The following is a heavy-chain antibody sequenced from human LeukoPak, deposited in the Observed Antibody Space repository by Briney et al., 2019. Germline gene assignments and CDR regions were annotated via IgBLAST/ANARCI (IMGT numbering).Heavy chain of an antibody. CDR1: GGSISSYY. CDR2: IYYSGST. D-gene: IGHD2-2*01. V-gene: IGHV4-59*01. Sequence: PSETLSLTCTVSGGSISSYYWSWIRQPPGKGLEWIGYIYYSGSTNYNPSLKSRVTISVDTSKNQFSLKLSSVTAADTAVYYRARRYCSTTSCSGHNWFDPWGQGTLVTVSS. CDR3: ARRYCSTTSCSGHNWFDP. J-gene: IGHJ5*02.